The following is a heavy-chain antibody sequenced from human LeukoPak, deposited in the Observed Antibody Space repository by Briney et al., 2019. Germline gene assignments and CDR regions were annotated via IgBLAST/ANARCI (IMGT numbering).Heavy chain of an antibody. CDR2: INHSGST. Sequence: SETLSLTCAVYGESFSGYYWSWIRHPPGKGLEWIGEINHSGSTNYNPSLKSRVNISVDTSKDQFSLKLSSVTAADTAVYYCARGTRGVIITVPFDYWGQGTLVTVSS. V-gene: IGHV4-34*01. CDR1: GESFSGYY. D-gene: IGHD3-10*01. CDR3: ARGTRGVIITVPFDY. J-gene: IGHJ4*02.